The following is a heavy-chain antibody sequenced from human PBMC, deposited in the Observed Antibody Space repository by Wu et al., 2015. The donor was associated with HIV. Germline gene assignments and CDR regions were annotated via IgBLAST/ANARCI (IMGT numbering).Heavy chain of an antibody. J-gene: IGHJ4*02. CDR2: LSYDGGNK. CDR1: GFTFRSYA. Sequence: QVQLVESGGGVVQPGRSLRLSCAASGFTFRSYAMHWVRQAPGKGLQWVAHLSYDGGNKYYADSVKGRFTISRDNSKNTLFLQMNSLRAEDTAVYYCARGDWYYYDSSGYYEPFDFWGQGTLVTVSS. D-gene: IGHD3-22*01. CDR3: ARGDWYYYDSSGYYEPFDF. V-gene: IGHV3-30-3*01.